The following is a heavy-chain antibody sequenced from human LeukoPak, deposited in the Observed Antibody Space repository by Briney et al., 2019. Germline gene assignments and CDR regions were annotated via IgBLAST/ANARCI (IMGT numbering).Heavy chain of an antibody. CDR2: INAGNGNT. Sequence: ASVKVSCKASGYTFTSYAMHWVRQAPRQRLEWMGWINAGNGNTKYSQKFQGRVTITRDTSASTAYMELSSLRSEDTAVYYCARGRSGSGYYLDAFDIWGQGTMVTVSS. J-gene: IGHJ3*02. V-gene: IGHV1-3*01. CDR1: GYTFTSYA. D-gene: IGHD3-22*01. CDR3: ARGRSGSGYYLDAFDI.